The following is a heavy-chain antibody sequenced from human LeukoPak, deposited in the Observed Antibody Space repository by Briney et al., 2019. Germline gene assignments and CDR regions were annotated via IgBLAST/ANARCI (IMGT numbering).Heavy chain of an antibody. V-gene: IGHV3-7*01. J-gene: IGHJ4*02. CDR2: IKQDGGQI. D-gene: IGHD4-17*01. CDR1: EFTFSSYW. Sequence: GGSLRLSCAASEFTFSSYWMSWVRQAPGKGLEWVANIKQDGGQIHYLESVEGRFTVSRDNAKNSLYLQMNSLRAEDTAVYYCARLGARQMLEYWGQGTLVTVSS. CDR3: ARLGARQMLEY.